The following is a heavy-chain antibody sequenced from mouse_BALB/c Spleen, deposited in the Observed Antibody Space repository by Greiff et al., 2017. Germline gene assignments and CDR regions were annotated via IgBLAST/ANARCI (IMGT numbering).Heavy chain of an antibody. D-gene: IGHD1-1*01. Sequence: DVKLVESGGGLVQPGGSRKLSCAASGFTFSSFGMHWVRQAPEKGLEWVAYISSGSSTIYYADTVKGRFTISRDNPKNTLFLQMTSLRSEDTAMYNCAREDYYYGSSWFAYWGQGTLVTVSA. CDR1: GFTFSSFG. CDR2: ISSGSSTI. J-gene: IGHJ3*01. V-gene: IGHV5-17*02. CDR3: AREDYYYGSSWFAY.